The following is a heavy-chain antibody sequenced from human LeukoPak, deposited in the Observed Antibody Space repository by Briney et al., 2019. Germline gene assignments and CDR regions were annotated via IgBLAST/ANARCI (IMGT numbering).Heavy chain of an antibody. J-gene: IGHJ4*02. D-gene: IGHD3-10*01. Sequence: ASETLSLICAVYGGSFSGYYWNWIRQPPGKGLEWIGEINHSGRTNYNPSLKSRVTISVDTSKKQFSLKLSSVTAANTAVYYCARGVDYYGVWGQGTLVTVSS. CDR2: INHSGRT. CDR1: GGSFSGYY. V-gene: IGHV4-34*01. CDR3: ARGVDYYGV.